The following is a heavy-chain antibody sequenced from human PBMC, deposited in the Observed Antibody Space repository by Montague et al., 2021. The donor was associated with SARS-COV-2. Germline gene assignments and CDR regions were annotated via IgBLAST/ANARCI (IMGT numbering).Heavy chain of an antibody. CDR2: IHHSGDT. CDR1: GDSIISTNW. D-gene: IGHD3-10*01. CDR3: LRAGGFDNRPPV. Sequence: SETLSLTCGVSGDSIISTNWWSWVRLPPGEGLEWIGEIHHSGDTNYNPSFKSRVTISVDQSKNQYSLELNFVTAADTALYHCLRAGGFDNRPPVWGQGVLVIVSS. J-gene: IGHJ4*02. V-gene: IGHV4-4*02.